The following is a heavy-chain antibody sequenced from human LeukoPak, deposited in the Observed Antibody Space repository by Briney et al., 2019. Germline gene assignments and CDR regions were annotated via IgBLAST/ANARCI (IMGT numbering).Heavy chain of an antibody. CDR3: ARRRGYYDSSGYYFRLDFDY. Sequence: PSGTLSLTCAVSGGSISSSNWWSWVRQPPGKGLEWIGEINHSGSTNYNPSLKSRVTVSVDTSKNQFSLKLSSVTAADTAVYYCARRRGYYDSSGYYFRLDFDYWGQGTLVTVSS. V-gene: IGHV4-4*02. D-gene: IGHD3-22*01. CDR1: GGSISSSNW. J-gene: IGHJ4*02. CDR2: INHSGST.